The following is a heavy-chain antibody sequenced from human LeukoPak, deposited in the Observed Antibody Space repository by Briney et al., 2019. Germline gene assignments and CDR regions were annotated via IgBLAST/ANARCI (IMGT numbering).Heavy chain of an antibody. V-gene: IGHV4-30-2*01. Sequence: SQTLSLTCAVSGGSINSGGYSWSWIRQPPGRGLEWIEYIYHSGSTYYKPSLKSRVTISVDRSKNQFSLELSSVNAAETAVYYCVIVRGLGKYDSSGYREDWGEETLVTVSS. CDR3: VIVRGLGKYDSSGYRED. CDR1: GGSINSGGYS. CDR2: IYHSGST. J-gene: IGHJ4*02. D-gene: IGHD3-22*01.